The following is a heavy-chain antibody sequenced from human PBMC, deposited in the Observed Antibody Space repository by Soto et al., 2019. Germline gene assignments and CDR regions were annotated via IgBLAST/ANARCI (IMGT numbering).Heavy chain of an antibody. J-gene: IGHJ5*02. V-gene: IGHV1-3*05. Sequence: QVQLVQSGAEEKKPGASVKVSCKASGYTFTSYAMHWVRKAPGQRLEWMGWINAGNGNTKYSQKFQGRVTITRDTSASTAYMELSRLRSEDTAVYYCARGWKDSSSWYWPDWFDPLGQGTLVTVSS. D-gene: IGHD6-13*01. CDR3: ARGWKDSSSWYWPDWFDP. CDR1: GYTFTSYA. CDR2: INAGNGNT.